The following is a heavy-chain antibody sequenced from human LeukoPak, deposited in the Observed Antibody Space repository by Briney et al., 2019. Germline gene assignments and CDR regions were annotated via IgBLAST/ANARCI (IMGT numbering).Heavy chain of an antibody. CDR2: IYPGDSDT. D-gene: IGHD2-2*01. V-gene: IGHV5-51*01. J-gene: IGHJ4*02. CDR1: GYSFPNKW. CDR3: ARQSGGYCSSTSCYEIDY. Sequence: GESLKISCKGSGYSFPNKWIGWVRQMPSKGLEWIGIIYPGDSDTRFGPSFQGQVTISADKSINTAYLQWSTLKASDTAMYYCARQSGGYCSSTSCYEIDYWGQGTLVTVSS.